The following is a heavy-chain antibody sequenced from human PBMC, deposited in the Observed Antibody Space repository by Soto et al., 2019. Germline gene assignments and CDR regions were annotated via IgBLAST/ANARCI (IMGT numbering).Heavy chain of an antibody. J-gene: IGHJ5*02. V-gene: IGHV1-69*08. CDR1: GGTFSSYT. D-gene: IGHD5-18*01. CDR2: IIPILGIA. Sequence: QVQLVQSGAEVKKPGSSVKVSCKASGGTFSSYTISWVRQAPGQGLEWMGRIIPILGIANYAQKFQGRVTINADKSTSTAYMELSSLRSEDTAVYYCAREGGYSYGWVWFDPWGQGTLVTVSS. CDR3: AREGGYSYGWVWFDP.